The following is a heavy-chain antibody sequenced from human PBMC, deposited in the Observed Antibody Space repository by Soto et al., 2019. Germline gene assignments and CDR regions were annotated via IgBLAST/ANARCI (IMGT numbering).Heavy chain of an antibody. D-gene: IGHD3-16*01. CDR1: GYTFPNYW. V-gene: IGHV5-51*01. CDR2: IYPGDSDA. J-gene: IGHJ6*02. Sequence: LGESLKISCKGSGYTFPNYWIGWVRQMPGKGLEWMGIIYPGDSDARYSPSFQGQVTFSVDTSINTAFLKWSSLKASDTAMYYCARRGTNYGMDVWGQGTTVTVSS. CDR3: ARRGTNYGMDV.